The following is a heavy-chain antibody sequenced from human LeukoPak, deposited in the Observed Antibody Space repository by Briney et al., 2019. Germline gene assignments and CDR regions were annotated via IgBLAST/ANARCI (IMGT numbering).Heavy chain of an antibody. J-gene: IGHJ6*02. Sequence: GGSLRLSCAASGFTFSRYWMSWVRQAPGKGLEWVANIKQDGSEQYYVDSVKGRFTISRDNAKNSLFLQMNSLRAEDTAVYFCAKGIYDMDVWGQGTTVTVSS. CDR1: GFTFSRYW. CDR3: AKGIYDMDV. CDR2: IKQDGSEQ. V-gene: IGHV3-7*05.